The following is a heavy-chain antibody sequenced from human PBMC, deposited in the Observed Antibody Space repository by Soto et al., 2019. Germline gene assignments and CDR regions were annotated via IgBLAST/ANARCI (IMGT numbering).Heavy chain of an antibody. CDR3: ARVTRVYCSSTSCSPPFYFDY. D-gene: IGHD2-2*01. CDR2: INHSGST. V-gene: IGHV4-34*01. CDR1: GGSFSGYY. J-gene: IGHJ4*02. Sequence: QVQLQQWGAGLLKPSETLSLTCAVYGGSFSGYYWSWIRQPPGKGLEWIGEINHSGSTNYNPSLKSRVTISVDTSKNHISLNLSSVTAADTAVYYCARVTRVYCSSTSCSPPFYFDYWGQGTLVTVSS.